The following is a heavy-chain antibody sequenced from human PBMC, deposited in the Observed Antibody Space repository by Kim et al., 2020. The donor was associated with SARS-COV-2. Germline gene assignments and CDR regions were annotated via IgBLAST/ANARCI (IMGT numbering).Heavy chain of an antibody. V-gene: IGHV3-23*01. CDR1: GFTFSNSP. CDR2: ISWDGTRT. Sequence: GGSLRLSCAASGFTFSNSPMGWVRQAPGKGLEWVSRISWDGTRTYYADSVKGRVTLSSDKSKNTLYLHMNSLRVEDTAVYYCAKGVINSGFDYWGQGT. D-gene: IGHD1-26*01. J-gene: IGHJ4*02. CDR3: AKGVINSGFDY.